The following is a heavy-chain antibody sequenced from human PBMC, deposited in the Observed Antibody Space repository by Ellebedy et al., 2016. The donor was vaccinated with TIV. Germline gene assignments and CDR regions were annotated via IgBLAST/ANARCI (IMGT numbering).Heavy chain of an antibody. CDR1: VGSFSGYY. CDR3: ARSLAVAGTALFDY. J-gene: IGHJ4*02. V-gene: IGHV4-34*01. CDR2: INHSGST. Sequence: SETLSLTXAVYVGSFSGYYWTWLRQPPGKGLEWIGEINHSGSTNYNPSLKSRVTISVDTSKNQFSLKLSSVTAADTAVYYCARSLAVAGTALFDYWGQGTLVTVSS. D-gene: IGHD6-19*01.